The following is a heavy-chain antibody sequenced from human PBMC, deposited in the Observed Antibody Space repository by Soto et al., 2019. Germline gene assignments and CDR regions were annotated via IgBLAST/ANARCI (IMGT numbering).Heavy chain of an antibody. CDR1: GFSFSNHD. CDR2: ITTGGNA. V-gene: IGHV3-13*01. Sequence: GGSLRLSCAASGFSFSNHDMHWVRQPKGKGLEWVSGITTGGNAYFADSVKGRFSISRENAKNSFFLQTSSLRAEDTAMYYCVRVNADAYDVWGQGTMVTVSS. CDR3: VRVNADAYDV. J-gene: IGHJ3*01.